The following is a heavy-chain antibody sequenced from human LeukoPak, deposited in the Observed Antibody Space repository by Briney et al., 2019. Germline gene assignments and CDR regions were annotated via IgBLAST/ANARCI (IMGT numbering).Heavy chain of an antibody. CDR2: IYTSGST. Sequence: ETLSLTCTVSGGSISSYYWSWIRQPPGKGLEWIGYIYTSGSTNYNPSLKSRVTISVDTSKNQFSLKLSSVTAADTAVYYCARGVGSLVATNPYYFDYWGQGTLVTVSS. CDR1: GGSISSYY. J-gene: IGHJ4*02. D-gene: IGHD5-12*01. CDR3: ARGVGSLVATNPYYFDY. V-gene: IGHV4-4*09.